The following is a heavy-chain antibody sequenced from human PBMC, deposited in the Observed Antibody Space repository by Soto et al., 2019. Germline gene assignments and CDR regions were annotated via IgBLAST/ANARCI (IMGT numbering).Heavy chain of an antibody. J-gene: IGHJ5*02. D-gene: IGHD3-3*01. V-gene: IGHV3-74*01. CDR3: AGSGYDFWSGYYNWFDP. CDR2: INSDGSST. CDR1: GFTFSSYW. Sequence: EVQLVESGGGLVQPGGSLRLSCAASGFTFSSYWMHWVRQAPGKGLVWVSRINSDGSSTSYADSVKGRFTISRDNAKNTLYLQMSSLRAEDTAVYYCAGSGYDFWSGYYNWFDPWGQGTLVTVSS.